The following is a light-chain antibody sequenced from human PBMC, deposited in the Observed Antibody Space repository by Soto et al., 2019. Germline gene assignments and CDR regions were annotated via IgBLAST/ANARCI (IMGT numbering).Light chain of an antibody. CDR1: QSVRSN. Sequence: EIVMTQSPATLSVSPGERATLSCRASQSVRSNLAWYQQKPGQAPRLLIYGASTRATGIPARFSGSGSGTEFALTISSLQSEDFAVYYCQHYGSSPPITFGQGTRLEI. V-gene: IGKV3-15*01. CDR3: QHYGSSPPIT. CDR2: GAS. J-gene: IGKJ5*01.